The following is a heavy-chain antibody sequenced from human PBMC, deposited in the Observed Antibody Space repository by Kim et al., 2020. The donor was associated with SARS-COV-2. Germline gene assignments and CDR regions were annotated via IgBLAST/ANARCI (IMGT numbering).Heavy chain of an antibody. CDR3: ARRGGPIDY. J-gene: IGHJ4*02. D-gene: IGHD2-15*01. Sequence: STTYNPSLKSRVTISVDTSKNQFSLKLSSVTAADTAVYYCARRGGPIDYWGQGTLVTVSS. CDR2: ST. V-gene: IGHV4-59*08.